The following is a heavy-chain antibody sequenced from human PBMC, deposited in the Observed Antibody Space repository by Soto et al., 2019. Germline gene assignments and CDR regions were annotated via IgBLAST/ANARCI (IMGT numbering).Heavy chain of an antibody. J-gene: IGHJ4*02. V-gene: IGHV4-39*01. CDR2: IYYSGST. CDR3: APWPLYDYGGNFDY. CDR1: GGSISSSSYH. Sequence: SETLSLPCTGSGGSISSSSYHWGRIRQPPGKGLEWIGSIYYSGSTYYNPSLKSRVTISVDTSKNQFSLKLSSVTAADTVVYYCAPWPLYDYGGNFDYWGQGTLVTVS. D-gene: IGHD4-17*01.